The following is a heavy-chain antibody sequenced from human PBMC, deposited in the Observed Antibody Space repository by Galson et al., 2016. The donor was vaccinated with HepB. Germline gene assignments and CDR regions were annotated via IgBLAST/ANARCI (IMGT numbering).Heavy chain of an antibody. CDR1: GFTFSNYG. CDR3: AKSGRKYDTTPWFDP. J-gene: IGHJ5*02. V-gene: IGHV3-23*01. CDR2: LNGSGGST. D-gene: IGHD3-10*01. Sequence: SLRLSCAASGFTFSNYGMSWVRQAPGKGLEWVSGLNGSGGSTYYADSVKGRFTVSRDNSKNTLYLQMKSLRAGDTAVYYCAKSGRKYDTTPWFDPWGQGTLVTVSS.